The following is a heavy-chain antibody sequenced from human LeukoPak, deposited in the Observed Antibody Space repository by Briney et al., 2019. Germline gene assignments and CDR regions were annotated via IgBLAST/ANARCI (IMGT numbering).Heavy chain of an antibody. D-gene: IGHD3-10*01. V-gene: IGHV3-23*01. CDR1: GFIFSSYA. J-gene: IGHJ4*02. CDR3: AKDLYYFGSGSHDY. CDR2: ISGSADIT. Sequence: PGGSLRLSCAASGFIFSSYAMSWVRQAPGKGLKWVSGISGSADITDYADSVKGRFTISRDNSKNTLYLQMNSLRAEDTAVYYCAKDLYYFGSGSHDYWGQGTLVTVSS.